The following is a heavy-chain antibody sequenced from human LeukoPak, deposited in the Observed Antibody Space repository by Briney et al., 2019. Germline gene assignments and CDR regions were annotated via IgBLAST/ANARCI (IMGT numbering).Heavy chain of an antibody. CDR3: ARDFSWNYAFDAFDI. D-gene: IGHD1-7*01. Sequence: PGGSLRLSCAASGFTFSSYSMNWVRQAPGKGLEWVSYISSSSSYIYYADSVKGRFTISRDNAKNSLYLQMNSLRAEDTAVYYCARDFSWNYAFDAFDIWGQGTMVTVSS. J-gene: IGHJ3*02. CDR1: GFTFSSYS. CDR2: ISSSSSYI. V-gene: IGHV3-21*05.